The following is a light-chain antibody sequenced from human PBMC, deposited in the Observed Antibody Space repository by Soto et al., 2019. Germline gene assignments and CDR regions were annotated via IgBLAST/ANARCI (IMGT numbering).Light chain of an antibody. Sequence: QSALTQPPSASGSPGQSVTISCTGTSSDIGGYNFVSWYQQHPGKAPKLMIYGVSKRPSGVPDRFSGSKSGNTASLTVSGLQAEDEADYYCVSYAGSNKKIFGGGTKLTVL. CDR3: VSYAGSNKKI. CDR2: GVS. CDR1: SSDIGGYNF. V-gene: IGLV2-8*01. J-gene: IGLJ2*01.